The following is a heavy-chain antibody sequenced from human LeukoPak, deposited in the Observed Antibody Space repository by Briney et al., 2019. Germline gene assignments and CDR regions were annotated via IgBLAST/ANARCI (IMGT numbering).Heavy chain of an antibody. D-gene: IGHD4-17*01. CDR1: GSTFTDYY. CDR3: ARDRVVQQTVTTIFQH. CDR2: INPNSGGT. Sequence: ASVKVSCKASGSTFTDYYMHWVRQAPGQGLEWMGWINPNSGGTNYAQKFQGRVTMTRDTSISTAYMELSRLRSDDTAVYYCARDRVVQQTVTTIFQHWGQGTLATVSS. J-gene: IGHJ1*01. V-gene: IGHV1-2*02.